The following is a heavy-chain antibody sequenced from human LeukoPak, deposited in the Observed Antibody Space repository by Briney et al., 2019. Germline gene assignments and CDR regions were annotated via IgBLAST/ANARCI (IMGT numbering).Heavy chain of an antibody. J-gene: IGHJ6*02. Sequence: TGGSLRLSCAASGFIFSSYGMHWGRQAPGKGLEGVAVIWYDGSNKYYGDSVKGRFTISRDNSKNTLYLQMNRLRAEDTAVFYCARARYCSSTSCPYYYGMDVWGQGTTVTVSS. V-gene: IGHV3-33*01. D-gene: IGHD2-2*01. CDR3: ARARYCSSTSCPYYYGMDV. CDR1: GFIFSSYG. CDR2: IWYDGSNK.